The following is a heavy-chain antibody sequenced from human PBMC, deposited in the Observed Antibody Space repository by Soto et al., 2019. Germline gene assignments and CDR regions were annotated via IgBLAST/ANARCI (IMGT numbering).Heavy chain of an antibody. D-gene: IGHD2-2*01. CDR2: ISAYIGNT. CDR3: SLTTDQLLPIDY. V-gene: IGHV1-18*01. J-gene: IGHJ4*02. CDR1: GYTFTSYG. Sequence: QVQLVQSGAEVKKPGASVKVSCKASGYTFTSYGISWVRQAPGQGLEWMGWISAYIGNTIYAQKLHGRVTMTTATSTSTAYIALRSLRSDDTAVYYCSLTTDQLLPIDYWGQGTLVTVSS.